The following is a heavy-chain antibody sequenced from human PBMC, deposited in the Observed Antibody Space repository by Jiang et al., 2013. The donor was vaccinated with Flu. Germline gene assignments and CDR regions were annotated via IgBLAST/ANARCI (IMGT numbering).Heavy chain of an antibody. Sequence: GASVKVSCKASGYTFTGYYMHWVRQAPGQGLEWMGWINPNSGGTNYAQKFQGWVTMTRDTSISTAYMELSRLRSDDTAVYYCARDSGPWDGRDCSSTSCYAGEDAFDIWGQGTMVTVSS. J-gene: IGHJ3*02. CDR2: INPNSGGT. D-gene: IGHD2-2*01. V-gene: IGHV1-2*04. CDR1: GYTFTGYY. CDR3: ARDSGPWDGRDCSSTSCYAGEDAFDI.